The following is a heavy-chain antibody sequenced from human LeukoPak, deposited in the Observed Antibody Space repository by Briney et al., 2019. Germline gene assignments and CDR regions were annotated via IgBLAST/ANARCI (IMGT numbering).Heavy chain of an antibody. J-gene: IGHJ4*02. Sequence: SETLSLTCTVSGNSISSYYWSWIRQPAGKGLEWIGRIYTSGSTNYNPSLKSRVTISVDTSKNQFSLKLSSVTAADTAVYYCASLRQRWLQPGDYWGQGTLVTVSS. CDR2: IYTSGST. CDR1: GNSISSYY. CDR3: ASLRQRWLQPGDY. V-gene: IGHV4-4*07. D-gene: IGHD5-12*01.